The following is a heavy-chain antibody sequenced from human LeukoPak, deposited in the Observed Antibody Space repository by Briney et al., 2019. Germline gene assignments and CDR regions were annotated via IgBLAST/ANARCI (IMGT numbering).Heavy chain of an antibody. D-gene: IGHD4-23*01. CDR1: GSTFSSYG. CDR3: ATSGTYGGNHLD. Sequence: GRSLRLSCAASGSTFSSYGMSWVRQAPGKGLEWVSAISGSGGSTYYADSVKGRFTISRDNSKNTLYMQMNSLRAEDTAVYYCATSGTYGGNHLDWGQGTLVTVSS. J-gene: IGHJ4*02. V-gene: IGHV3-23*01. CDR2: ISGSGGST.